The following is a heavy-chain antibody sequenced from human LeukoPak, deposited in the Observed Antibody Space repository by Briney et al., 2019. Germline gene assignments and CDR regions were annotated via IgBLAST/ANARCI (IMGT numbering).Heavy chain of an antibody. CDR3: ARASRGYSGYDASALIDY. V-gene: IGHV3-21*01. CDR2: ISSSSSYI. D-gene: IGHD5-12*01. Sequence: TGGSLRLSCAASGFTFSGYSMNWVRQAPGKGLEWVSSISSSSSYIYYADSVKGRFTISRDNAKNSLYLQMNSLRAEDTAVYYCARASRGYSGYDASALIDYWGQGTLVTVSS. J-gene: IGHJ4*02. CDR1: GFTFSGYS.